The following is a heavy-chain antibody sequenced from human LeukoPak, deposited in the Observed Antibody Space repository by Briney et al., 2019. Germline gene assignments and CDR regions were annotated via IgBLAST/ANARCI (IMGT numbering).Heavy chain of an antibody. Sequence: GGSLRLSCVGSGFTFSGYEMNWVRQAPGKGLEWVSVLYSDGNTKYADSVQGRFTISRDNSKNTLYLEMNSLSPDDTAVYYCARGVEPLAANTLAYWGQGTLVTVSS. CDR2: LYSDGNT. D-gene: IGHD1-14*01. CDR3: ARGVEPLAANTLAY. CDR1: GFTFSGYE. J-gene: IGHJ4*02. V-gene: IGHV3-53*01.